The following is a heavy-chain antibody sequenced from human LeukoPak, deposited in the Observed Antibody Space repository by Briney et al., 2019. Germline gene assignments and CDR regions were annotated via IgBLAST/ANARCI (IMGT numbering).Heavy chain of an antibody. D-gene: IGHD5-12*01. V-gene: IGHV3-30*18. CDR3: AKEFSGYGFDF. Sequence: GGSLRLSCAASGFTFSTYGMHWVRQAPGKGLEWVAVVSYDGSYTYYAGSVKGRFSISRDNSKNTLYVQLNSLRVEDTAVYYCAKEFSGYGFDFWGQGTLVTVSS. CDR2: VSYDGSYT. CDR1: GFTFSTYG. J-gene: IGHJ4*02.